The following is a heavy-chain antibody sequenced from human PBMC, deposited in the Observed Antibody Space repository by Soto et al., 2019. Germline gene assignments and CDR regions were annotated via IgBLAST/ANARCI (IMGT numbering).Heavy chain of an antibody. D-gene: IGHD1-1*01. CDR2: IYYSGVT. J-gene: IGHJ4*02. Sequence: TSETLSLTCTVSGDSISRGDCYWTWIRQRPGKGLEWIGDIYYSGVTHYNPSLKSRVTTSLDTSKNQFSLNLSSVTAADTAVYYCARALGNSPLSFWGQGTLVT. CDR1: GDSISRGDCY. CDR3: ARALGNSPLSF. V-gene: IGHV4-31*03.